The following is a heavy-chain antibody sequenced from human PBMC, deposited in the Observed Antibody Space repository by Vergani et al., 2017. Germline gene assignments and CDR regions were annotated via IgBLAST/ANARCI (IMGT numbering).Heavy chain of an antibody. CDR3: ARRLMTRVTNWYFDL. D-gene: IGHD4-17*01. Sequence: QLQLQESGPGLVKPSETLSLTCTVSGGSISSSSYYWGWIRQPPGKGLEWIGSIYYSGSTYYNPSLKSRVTISVDTSKNQFSLKLSSVTAADTAVYYCARRLMTRVTNWYFDLWGRGTLVTVSS. CDR2: IYYSGST. CDR1: GGSISSSSYY. V-gene: IGHV4-39*01. J-gene: IGHJ2*01.